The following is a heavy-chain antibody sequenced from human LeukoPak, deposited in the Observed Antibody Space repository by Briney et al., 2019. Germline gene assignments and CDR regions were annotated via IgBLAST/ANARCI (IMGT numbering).Heavy chain of an antibody. CDR2: ISGSGGST. V-gene: IGHV3-23*01. CDR3: AKVGWRAYCYDSSGYLDY. CDR1: GFTFSSYA. Sequence: GGSLRLSCAASGFTFSSYAMSWVRQAPGKGLEWVSAISGSGGSTYYADSVKGRFTISRDNSKNTLYLQMNSLRAEDTAVYYCAKVGWRAYCYDSSGYLDYWGQGTLVTVSS. J-gene: IGHJ4*02. D-gene: IGHD3-22*01.